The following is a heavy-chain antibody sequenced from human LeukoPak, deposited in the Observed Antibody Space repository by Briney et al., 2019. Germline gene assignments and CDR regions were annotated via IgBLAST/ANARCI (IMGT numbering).Heavy chain of an antibody. CDR2: ITDSGDRT. CDR3: AKAGGASFYYYMDV. J-gene: IGHJ6*03. Sequence: PGGSLRLSCATSELTFGNYAMSWVRKAPGKGLEWVSTITDSGDRTYYADSVKGRFTISRDNSKNTLYLQLNSLTAEDAAIYSCAKAGGASFYYYMDVWGKGTTVTVSS. CDR1: ELTFGNYA. V-gene: IGHV3-23*01. D-gene: IGHD1-26*01.